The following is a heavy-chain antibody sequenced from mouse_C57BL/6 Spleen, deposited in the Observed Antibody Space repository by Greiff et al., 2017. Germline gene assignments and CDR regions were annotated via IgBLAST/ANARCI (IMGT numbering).Heavy chain of an antibody. V-gene: IGHV1-26*01. J-gene: IGHJ2*01. CDR3: ARVSDGDVFDY. CDR2: INPNNGGT. D-gene: IGHD3-3*01. CDR1: GYTFTDYY. Sequence: EVQLQQSGPELVKPGASVKISCKASGYTFTDYYMNWVKQSPGQSLEWIGDINPNNGGTSYKQKFKGKATLTVDTSSSTAYMELRSLASEDSAVYYCARVSDGDVFDYWGQGTTLTVAS.